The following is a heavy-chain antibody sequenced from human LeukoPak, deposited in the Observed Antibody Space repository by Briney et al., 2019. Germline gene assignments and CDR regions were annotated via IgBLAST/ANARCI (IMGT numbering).Heavy chain of an antibody. CDR2: INTNTGNP. CDR3: ARGPYCTNGVCYNYYYYYMDV. J-gene: IGHJ6*03. CDR1: GYTFTSYA. D-gene: IGHD2-8*01. Sequence: GASVTVSCKASGYTFTSYAMNWVRQAPGQGLEWMGWINTNTGNPTYAQGFTGRFVFSLDTSVSTAYLQISSLTAEDTAVYYFARGPYCTNGVCYNYYYYYMDVWGKGTTVTVSS. V-gene: IGHV7-4-1*02.